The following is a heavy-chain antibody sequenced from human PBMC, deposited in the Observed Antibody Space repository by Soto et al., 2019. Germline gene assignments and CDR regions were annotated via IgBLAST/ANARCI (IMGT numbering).Heavy chain of an antibody. D-gene: IGHD6-6*01. J-gene: IGHJ4*02. CDR3: ARAFLTSYSSSRGPFGY. CDR2: IWYDGSNK. CDR1: GFTFSSYG. V-gene: IGHV3-33*01. Sequence: PGGSLRLSCAASGFTFSSYGMHWVRQAPGKGLEWVAVIWYDGSNKYYADSVKGRFTISRDNSKNTLYLQMNSLRAEDTAVYYCARAFLTSYSSSRGPFGYWGQGTLVTVSS.